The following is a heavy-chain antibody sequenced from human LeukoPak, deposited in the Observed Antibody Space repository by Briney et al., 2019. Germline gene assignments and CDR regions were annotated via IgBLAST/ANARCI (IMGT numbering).Heavy chain of an antibody. V-gene: IGHV4-4*02. D-gene: IGHD1-26*01. J-gene: IGHJ4*02. Sequence: GSLRLSCAGSGFTFSTYSMNWVRQAPGKGLEWIGYIYHSGSTYYNPSLKSRVTISVDRSKNQFSLKLSSVTAADTAVYYCARGSGGSYQLMFDYWGQGTLVTVSS. CDR1: GFTFSTYSM. CDR3: ARGSGGSYQLMFDY. CDR2: IYHSGST.